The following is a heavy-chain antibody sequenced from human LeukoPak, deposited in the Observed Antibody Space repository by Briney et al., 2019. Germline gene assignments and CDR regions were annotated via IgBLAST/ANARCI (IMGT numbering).Heavy chain of an antibody. J-gene: IGHJ4*02. CDR2: ICSSGST. D-gene: IGHD3-22*01. Sequence: SETLSLTCRVSGGSISSYYWSWIRQPPGKGLEWIGHICSSGSTGYNPSLKSQNTISADTSKSQFSLRLSSATAADTAVYYCARFSSDSGGSYFAYWGQGTLVTVSS. CDR3: ARFSSDSGGSYFAY. V-gene: IGHV4-59*12. CDR1: GGSISSYY.